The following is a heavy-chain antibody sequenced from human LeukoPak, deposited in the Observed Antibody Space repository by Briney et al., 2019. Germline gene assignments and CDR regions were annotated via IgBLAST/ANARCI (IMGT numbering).Heavy chain of an antibody. Sequence: ASVKVSCTAFGYTFTSNYMHWVRQAPGQGPEWMGVISPSGGSTTYAQKFQGRVTLTRDMSTSTDYLELSSLRSEETAVYYCARDNSVRDEAWWFNPWGQGTLVTVSS. D-gene: IGHD5-24*01. V-gene: IGHV1-46*01. CDR2: ISPSGGST. CDR1: GYTFTSNY. J-gene: IGHJ5*02. CDR3: ARDNSVRDEAWWFNP.